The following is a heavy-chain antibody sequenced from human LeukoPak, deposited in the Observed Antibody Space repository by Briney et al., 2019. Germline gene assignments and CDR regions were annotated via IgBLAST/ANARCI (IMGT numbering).Heavy chain of an antibody. CDR3: AKARTDMFSLSWFDY. V-gene: IGHV3-23*01. CDR2: ISGYGDSK. D-gene: IGHD3-10*02. CDR1: GFTFANYA. Sequence: VGSLRISCAASGFTFANYATSWVRQAPGKGLEWVSGISGYGDSKYYAASVNGRFTISRDNSKNTLYLQMNSLGAEDTAVYYCAKARTDMFSLSWFDYWGQGTLVTVSS. J-gene: IGHJ4*02.